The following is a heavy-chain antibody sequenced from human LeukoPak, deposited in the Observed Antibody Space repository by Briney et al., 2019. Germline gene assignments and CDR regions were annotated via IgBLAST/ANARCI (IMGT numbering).Heavy chain of an antibody. V-gene: IGHV4-39*01. J-gene: IGHJ3*02. Sequence: SETLSLTCPLSGDSISGTTFYWGWIRQPPGKGLEGIASIYHPGSTYYAPSLESRVVISVDTSKNQSSLKLSSVTAADTAVYYCARQRRISSGPQPFDIWGQGSMVTVSS. CDR3: ARQRRISSGPQPFDI. CDR2: IYHPGST. CDR1: GDSISGTTFY. D-gene: IGHD2-15*01.